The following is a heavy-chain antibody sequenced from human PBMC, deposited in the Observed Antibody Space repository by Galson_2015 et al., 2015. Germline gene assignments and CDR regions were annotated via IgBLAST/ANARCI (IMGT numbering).Heavy chain of an antibody. CDR3: ARSDSSYNRTYYCIVDY. CDR2: IIPIFGIA. Sequence: SVKVSCKASGGTLSSYAISWVRQAPGQGLEWMGGIIPIFGIANYAQKFQGRVTITADKSTAYLQISSLKAEDTALYYCARSDSSYNRTYYCIVDYWGQGSLVTVSS. CDR1: GGTLSSYA. J-gene: IGHJ4*02. V-gene: IGHV1-69*10. D-gene: IGHD1-14*01.